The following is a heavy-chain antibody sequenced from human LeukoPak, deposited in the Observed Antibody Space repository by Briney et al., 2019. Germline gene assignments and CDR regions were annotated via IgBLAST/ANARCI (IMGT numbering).Heavy chain of an antibody. D-gene: IGHD5-18*01. CDR1: GYSFSTYG. Sequence: ASVKVSCKASGYSFSTYGISWVRQAPGQGPEWMGWISVYNGNTNYAQNFQGRVTMTTDTSTSTAYMELSSLRSDDTAVYYCARDGPMGYTPMAYWGQGTLVSVSS. CDR3: ARDGPMGYTPMAY. J-gene: IGHJ4*02. CDR2: ISVYNGNT. V-gene: IGHV1-18*01.